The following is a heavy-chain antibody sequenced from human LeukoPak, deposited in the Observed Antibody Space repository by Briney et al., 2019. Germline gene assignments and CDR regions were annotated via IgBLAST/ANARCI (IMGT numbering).Heavy chain of an antibody. CDR2: ISSSSSTI. CDR1: GFTFSSYS. J-gene: IGHJ3*02. V-gene: IGHV3-48*01. CDR3: ARDLWWYYGSGSPNHDAFDI. Sequence: PGGSLRLSCAASGFTFSSYSMNWVRQAPGKGLEWVSYISSSSSTIYYADSVKGRFTISRDNAKNSLYLQMNSLRAEDTAVYYCARDLWWYYGSGSPNHDAFDIWGQGTMVTVSS. D-gene: IGHD3-10*01.